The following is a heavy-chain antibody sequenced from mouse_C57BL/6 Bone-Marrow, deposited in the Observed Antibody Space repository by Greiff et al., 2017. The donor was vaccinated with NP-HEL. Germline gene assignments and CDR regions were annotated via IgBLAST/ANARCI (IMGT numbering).Heavy chain of an antibody. CDR1: GFNIKDYY. D-gene: IGHD2-3*01. CDR3: ASGGWLLRGYFDV. Sequence: EVQLQQSGAELVKPGASVKLSCTASGFNIKDYYMHWVKQRTEQGLEWIGRIDPEDGETKYAPKFKGKATITADTSSNTAYLQLSSLTSEDAAVYYCASGGWLLRGYFDVWGTGTTVTVSS. V-gene: IGHV14-2*01. CDR2: IDPEDGET. J-gene: IGHJ1*03.